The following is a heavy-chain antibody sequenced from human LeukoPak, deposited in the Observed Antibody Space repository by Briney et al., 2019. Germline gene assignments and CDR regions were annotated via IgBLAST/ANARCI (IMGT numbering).Heavy chain of an antibody. V-gene: IGHV1-46*01. Sequence: GASVKVPCKASGYTFTSYYMHWVRQAPGQGLEWMGIINPSGGSTSYAQKFQGRVTMTRDTSTSTVYMELSSLGSEDTAVYYCARVAPASYYYGSGSAIDYWGQGTLVTVSS. CDR3: ARVAPASYYYGSGSAIDY. CDR2: INPSGGST. CDR1: GYTFTSYY. D-gene: IGHD3-10*01. J-gene: IGHJ4*02.